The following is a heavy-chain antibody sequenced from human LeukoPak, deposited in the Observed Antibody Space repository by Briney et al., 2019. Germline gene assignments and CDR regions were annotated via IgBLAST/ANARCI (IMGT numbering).Heavy chain of an antibody. CDR2: KYYRGST. Sequence: SETLSLTCTVSGGSISSSSYYWGWIRQPPGKGLEWIGNKYYRGSTYYNPSLKSRVTISVDTSKNQFSLNLTSVTAADTAVYYCARIAGGLYFYYYYTDVWGKGTTVTVSS. CDR1: GGSISSSSYY. D-gene: IGHD3-16*01. CDR3: ARIAGGLYFYYYYTDV. J-gene: IGHJ6*03. V-gene: IGHV4-39*07.